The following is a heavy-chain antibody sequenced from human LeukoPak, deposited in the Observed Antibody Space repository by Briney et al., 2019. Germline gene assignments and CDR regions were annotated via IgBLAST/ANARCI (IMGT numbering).Heavy chain of an antibody. CDR1: GGSISSGSYY. J-gene: IGHJ3*02. CDR2: IYTSGST. CDR3: ARDRDAFDI. V-gene: IGHV4-61*02. Sequence: SQTLSLTCTVSGGSISSGSYYWSWIRQPAGKGLEWIGRIYTSGSTNYNPSLKSRVTISVDTSKNQFSLKLSSVTAADTAVYYCARDRDAFDIWGQGTMVTVSS.